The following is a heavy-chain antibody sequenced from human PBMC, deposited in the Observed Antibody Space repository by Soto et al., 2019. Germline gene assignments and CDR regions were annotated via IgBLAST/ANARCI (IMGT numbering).Heavy chain of an antibody. J-gene: IGHJ4*02. CDR2: ISYDGSNK. D-gene: IGHD6-19*01. Sequence: VAVISYDGSNKYYADSVKGRFTISRDNSKNTLYLQMNSLRAEDTAVYYCAREFRDSSGWYRSDYWGQGTLVTVSS. V-gene: IGHV3-30-3*01. CDR3: AREFRDSSGWYRSDY.